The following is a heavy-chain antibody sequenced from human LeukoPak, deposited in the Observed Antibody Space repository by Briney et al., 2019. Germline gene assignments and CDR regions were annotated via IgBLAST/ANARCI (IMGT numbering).Heavy chain of an antibody. V-gene: IGHV5-51*01. CDR2: IYPGDSDT. Sequence: GESLKISCKGSGYSFTNYWIGWVRQMPGKGLEWMGIIYPGDSDTRYSPSLQGQVTISADKSISTAYLQWSSLKASDTAMYYCARRYCSGGNCYNFDYWGQGTLVTVSS. J-gene: IGHJ4*02. CDR3: ARRYCSGGNCYNFDY. D-gene: IGHD2-15*01. CDR1: GYSFTNYW.